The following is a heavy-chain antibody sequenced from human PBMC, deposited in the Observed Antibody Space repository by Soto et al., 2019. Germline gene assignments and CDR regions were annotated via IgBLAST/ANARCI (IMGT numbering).Heavy chain of an antibody. V-gene: IGHV1-8*01. CDR1: GYTFTSYD. CDR3: ARGRITMVRGARPYYMDV. D-gene: IGHD3-10*01. Sequence: ASVKVSCKASGYTFTSYDINWVRQATGQGLEWMGWMNPNSGNTGYAQKFQGRVTMTRNTSISTAYMELSSLRSEDTAVYYCARGRITMVRGARPYYMDVWGKGTTVTVSS. CDR2: MNPNSGNT. J-gene: IGHJ6*03.